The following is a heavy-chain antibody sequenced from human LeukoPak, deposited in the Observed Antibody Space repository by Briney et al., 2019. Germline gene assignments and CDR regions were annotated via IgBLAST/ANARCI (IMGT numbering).Heavy chain of an antibody. CDR2: INHSGST. Sequence: PSETLSLTCAVYGGSFSGYYWSWIRQPPGKGLEWIGEINHSGSTNYNPSLKSRVTISVDTSKNQFSLKLSSVTAADTAVYYCARGGAYYYGSGRYVPPLWYFDYWGQGTLVTVSS. CDR1: GGSFSGYY. D-gene: IGHD3-10*01. V-gene: IGHV4-34*01. CDR3: ARGGAYYYGSGRYVPPLWYFDY. J-gene: IGHJ4*02.